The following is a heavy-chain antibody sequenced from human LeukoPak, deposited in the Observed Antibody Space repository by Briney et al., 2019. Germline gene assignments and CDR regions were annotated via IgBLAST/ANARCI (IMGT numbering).Heavy chain of an antibody. D-gene: IGHD2-2*01. CDR1: GGSFSGYY. J-gene: IGHJ5*02. CDR3: ARPLHCSSTTCYDWFDP. CDR2: IDHSGST. V-gene: IGHV4-34*01. Sequence: SETLSLTCAVFGGSFSGYYWSWIRQPPGKGLEWIGEIDHSGSTNYNPSLKSRVTISIDTSKNQFSLKLSSVTAADTAIYYCARPLHCSSTTCYDWFDPWGQGTLVTVSS.